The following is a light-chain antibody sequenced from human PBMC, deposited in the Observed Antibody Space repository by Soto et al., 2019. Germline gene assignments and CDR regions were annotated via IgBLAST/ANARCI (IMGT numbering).Light chain of an antibody. J-gene: IGKJ1*01. CDR3: QQTYSTPNT. CDR1: QDISNY. CDR2: DAS. Sequence: DIQMTQSPSSLSASVGDRVTITCQASQDISNYLNWYQQKPGKAPKLLIYDASNLETGVPSRFSGSGSGTDFTLTISSLQPEDFATYFCQQTYSTPNTFGQGTKVDIK. V-gene: IGKV1-39*01.